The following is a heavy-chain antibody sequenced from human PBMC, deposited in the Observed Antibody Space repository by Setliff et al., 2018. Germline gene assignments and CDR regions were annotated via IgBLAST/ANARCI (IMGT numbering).Heavy chain of an antibody. CDR2: ISGSSSYI. J-gene: IGHJ5*02. V-gene: IGHV3-21*01. Sequence: ETLRLSCAASGFTFSSNNMHWVRQAPGKGLEWVSCISGSSSYIYYADSVKGRFTISRDNAKNSLYLQMNSLRAEDTAVYYCARAPSSSSASWFDPWGQGTLVTVSS. D-gene: IGHD6-6*01. CDR3: ARAPSSSSASWFDP. CDR1: GFTFSSNN.